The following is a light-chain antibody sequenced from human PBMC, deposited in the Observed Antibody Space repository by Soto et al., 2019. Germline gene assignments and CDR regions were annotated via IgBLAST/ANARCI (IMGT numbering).Light chain of an antibody. CDR2: END. V-gene: IGLV1-51*02. CDR3: GTWDSSLSGYV. J-gene: IGLJ1*01. Sequence: QSARAQPASVSAAPGQKLTISCSGSTSNIGNNYVSWFQQLPATAPKLLIYENDKRPSGIPDRFSGSTSGTSATLGITGLQTGDEADYYCGTWDSSLSGYVFSTGTKVTVL. CDR1: TSNIGNNY.